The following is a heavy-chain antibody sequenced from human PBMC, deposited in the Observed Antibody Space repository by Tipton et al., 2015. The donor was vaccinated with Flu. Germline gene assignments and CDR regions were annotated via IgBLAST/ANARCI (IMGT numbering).Heavy chain of an antibody. V-gene: IGHV3-30*04. CDR2: ISYDGSNK. CDR3: ASSGYSVIGGLDI. J-gene: IGHJ3*02. CDR1: GFTFSSYA. D-gene: IGHD3-22*01. Sequence: SLRLSCAASGFTFSSYAMHWVRQAPGKGLEWVAVISYDGSNKYYADSVKGRFTISRDNSKNTLYLQMNSLRAEDTAVYYCASSGYSVIGGLDIWGQGIMVTVSS.